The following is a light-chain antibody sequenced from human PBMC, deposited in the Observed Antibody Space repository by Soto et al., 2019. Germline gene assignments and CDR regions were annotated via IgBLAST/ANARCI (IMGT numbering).Light chain of an antibody. Sequence: QSVMTQPPSVSGAPGQRVTIACTGTNSNIGAGYDVHWYRRFPGAAPTLLLSGYYNRPSGVPDRISGSKSGTSVSLAITDLKAEDEADYYCQSYESGLIGLVFGTGTQLTVL. V-gene: IGLV1-40*01. CDR1: NSNIGAGYD. CDR2: GYY. CDR3: QSYESGLIGLV. J-gene: IGLJ2*01.